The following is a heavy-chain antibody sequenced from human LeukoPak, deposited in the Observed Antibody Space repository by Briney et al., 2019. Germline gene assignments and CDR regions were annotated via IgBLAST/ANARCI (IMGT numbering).Heavy chain of an antibody. CDR1: GGTFSSYT. V-gene: IGHV1-69*04. D-gene: IGHD3-9*01. J-gene: IGHJ6*03. Sequence: SAKVSCKASGGTFSSYTISWVRQAPGQGLEWMGRIIPILGIANYAQKFQGRVTITADKSTSTAYMELSSLRSEDTAVYNCARDKNYDILTGYYGIMDVWGKGTTVTVSS. CDR3: ARDKNYDILTGYYGIMDV. CDR2: IIPILGIA.